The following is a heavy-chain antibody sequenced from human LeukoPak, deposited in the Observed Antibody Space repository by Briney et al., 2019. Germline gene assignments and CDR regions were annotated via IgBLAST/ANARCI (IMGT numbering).Heavy chain of an antibody. Sequence: GASVKVSCKASGYTFTSYDINWVRQATGQGLEWMGWMNPNSGNTGYAQKFLGRVTMTRNSSITTAYMELSSLRSEDTAVYYCARRHGRCSDGSCYYSDYWGQGTLVTVSS. D-gene: IGHD2-15*01. J-gene: IGHJ4*02. CDR3: ARRHGRCSDGSCYYSDY. CDR1: GYTFTSYD. V-gene: IGHV1-8*01. CDR2: MNPNSGNT.